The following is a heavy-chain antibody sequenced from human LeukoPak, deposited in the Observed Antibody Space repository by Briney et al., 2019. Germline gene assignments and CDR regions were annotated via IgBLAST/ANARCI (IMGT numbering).Heavy chain of an antibody. CDR1: GGTFSSYA. D-gene: IGHD6-19*01. Sequence: ASVKVSCKASGGTFSSYAISWVRQAPGQGLEWMGWISAYNGNTNYAQKLQGRVTMTTDTSTSTAYMELRSLRSDDTAVYYCARESPLAGSFDYWGQGTLVTVSS. V-gene: IGHV1-18*01. CDR2: ISAYNGNT. J-gene: IGHJ4*02. CDR3: ARESPLAGSFDY.